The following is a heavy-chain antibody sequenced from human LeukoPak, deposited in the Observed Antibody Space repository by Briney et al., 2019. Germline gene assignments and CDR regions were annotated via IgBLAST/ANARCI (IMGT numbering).Heavy chain of an antibody. CDR1: GYTFTSYG. D-gene: IGHD6-19*01. V-gene: IGHV1-18*03. CDR3: ARDEGSGWPVDY. Sequence: ASVKVSCKASGYTFTSYGISWVRQAPGQGLEWMGWISAYNGNTNYAQKLQGRVTMTTDTSTSTAYMELSSLRSEDMAVYYCARDEGSGWPVDYWGQGTLVTVSS. J-gene: IGHJ4*02. CDR2: ISAYNGNT.